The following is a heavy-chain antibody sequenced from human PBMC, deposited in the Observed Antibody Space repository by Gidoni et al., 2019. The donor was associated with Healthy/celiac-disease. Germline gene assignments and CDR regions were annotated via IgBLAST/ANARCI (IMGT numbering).Heavy chain of an antibody. Sequence: EVQLVEPGGGLVQPGGSLRLSCAASGCPFSSTWMSWVRQAPGKGLEWVANIKQDGSEKYYVDSVKGRFTISRDNAKNSLYLQMNSLRAEDTAVYYCARDWGDIVLVHPWGQGTLVTVSS. CDR1: GCPFSSTW. CDR3: ARDWGDIVLVHP. D-gene: IGHD2-8*01. J-gene: IGHJ5*02. CDR2: IKQDGSEK. V-gene: IGHV3-7*01.